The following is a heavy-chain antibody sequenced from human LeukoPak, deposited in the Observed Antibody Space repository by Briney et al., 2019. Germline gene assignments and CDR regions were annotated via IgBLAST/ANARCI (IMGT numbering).Heavy chain of an antibody. D-gene: IGHD3-3*01. Sequence: GASVKVSCKASGYTFTSYGISWLRQAPGQGLEWMGWISAYNGNTNYAQKLQGRVTMTTDTSTSTAYMELRSLRSDDTAVYYCARNNYDFWSGYWGNWFDPWGQGTLVTVSS. CDR2: ISAYNGNT. J-gene: IGHJ5*02. V-gene: IGHV1-18*01. CDR1: GYTFTSYG. CDR3: ARNNYDFWSGYWGNWFDP.